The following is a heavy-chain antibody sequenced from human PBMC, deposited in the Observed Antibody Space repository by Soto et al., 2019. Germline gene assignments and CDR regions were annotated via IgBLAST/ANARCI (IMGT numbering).Heavy chain of an antibody. CDR2: IYPADSDT. V-gene: IGHV5-51*01. D-gene: IGHD3-3*01. J-gene: IGHJ5*02. CDR3: DRFEWLSLAAWLDP. Sequence: GESLKISCQGSGYSFTNCLIGLVRQMPGKGLEWMGMIYPADSDTKYSPSFQGQVTFSEDKSINTAYLQWSSLKASXTAIYYCDRFEWLSLAAWLDPSGQGTVVTVSS. CDR1: GYSFTNCL.